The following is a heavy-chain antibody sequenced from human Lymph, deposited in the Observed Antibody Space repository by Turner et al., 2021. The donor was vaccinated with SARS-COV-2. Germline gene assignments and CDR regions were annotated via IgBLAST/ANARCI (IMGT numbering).Heavy chain of an antibody. V-gene: IGHV1-69*10. Sequence: HVHLVQFRAEVKKTGSSVKVPCLASAGTFSTYVISRVRHAPGQGLEWMGGIISILDIANYAQKFQGRVTITADKSTSTAYMELSRLRSEDTALNHCARRHSGNYDAFDIWGQGTMVTVSS. J-gene: IGHJ3*02. CDR3: ARRHSGNYDAFDI. CDR1: AGTFSTYV. D-gene: IGHD1-26*01. CDR2: IISILDIA.